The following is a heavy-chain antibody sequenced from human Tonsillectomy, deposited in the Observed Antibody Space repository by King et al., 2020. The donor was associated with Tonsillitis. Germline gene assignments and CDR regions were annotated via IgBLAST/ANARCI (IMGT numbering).Heavy chain of an antibody. CDR1: GFTFRSYA. CDR2: ISGSGSST. J-gene: IGHJ3*02. CDR3: AKDLLQCSGGSCYNAFDI. V-gene: IGHV3-23*04. D-gene: IGHD2-15*01. Sequence: VQLVESGGGLVQPGGSLRLSCAVSGFTFRSYAMSWVSQAPGKGLEWVSGISGSGSSTYYADSVKGRFSISRDNSKNTLYVEMNNLSVEDTAVYYCAKDLLQCSGGSCYNAFDIWGQGTMVTVSS.